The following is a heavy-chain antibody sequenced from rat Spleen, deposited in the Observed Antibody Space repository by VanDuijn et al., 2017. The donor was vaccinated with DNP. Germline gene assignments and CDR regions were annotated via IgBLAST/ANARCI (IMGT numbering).Heavy chain of an antibody. CDR3: ARWSDYFDY. CDR1: GYSITTNY. J-gene: IGHJ2*01. V-gene: IGHV3-1*01. CDR2: ISYSGSN. Sequence: EVQLQESGPGLVEPSQSLSLTCSVTGYSITTNYWGWIRKFPGNKMEWVGHISYSGSNSYNPSLKSRISITRDTSKNQFFLHLNSVTTEDTATYYCARWSDYFDYWGQGVMVTVSS.